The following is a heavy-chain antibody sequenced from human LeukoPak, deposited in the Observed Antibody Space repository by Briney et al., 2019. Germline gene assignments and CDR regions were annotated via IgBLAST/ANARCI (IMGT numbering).Heavy chain of an antibody. Sequence: GGSLRLSSAASGFTFSSYAMSWVRQAPGKGLEWVSAISGSGGSTYYADSVKGRFTISRDNSKNTLYLQMNSLRAEDTAVYYCAKDQWELLYWYFDLWGRGTLVTVSS. CDR3: AKDQWELLYWYFDL. J-gene: IGHJ2*01. CDR1: GFTFSSYA. D-gene: IGHD1-26*01. V-gene: IGHV3-23*01. CDR2: ISGSGGST.